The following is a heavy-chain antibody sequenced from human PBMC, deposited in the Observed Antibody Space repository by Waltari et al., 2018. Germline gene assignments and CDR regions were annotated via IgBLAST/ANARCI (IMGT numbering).Heavy chain of an antibody. J-gene: IGHJ3*02. CDR2: INHSGST. CDR3: ARYSSSWYGAFDI. CDR1: GGSFRGSY. V-gene: IGHV4-34*01. Sequence: QVQLRQCGSGLLKPSETLSLTCAAHGGSFRGSYCSWLRRPPGRGLEWIGEINHSGSTNYNPSLKSRVTISVDTSKNQFSLKLSSVTAADTAVYYCARYSSSWYGAFDIWGQGTMVTVSS. D-gene: IGHD6-13*01.